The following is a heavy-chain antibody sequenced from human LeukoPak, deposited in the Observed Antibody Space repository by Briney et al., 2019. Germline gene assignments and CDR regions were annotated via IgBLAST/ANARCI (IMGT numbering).Heavy chain of an antibody. CDR2: ISYDGSNK. J-gene: IGHJ4*02. V-gene: IGHV3-30*03. CDR3: AREARRYFDWLTLAYYFDY. D-gene: IGHD3-9*01. Sequence: GGSLRLSCAASGFTVSSNYMSWVRQAPGKGLEWVAVISYDGSNKYYADSVKGRFTISRDNSKNTLYLQMNSLRAEDTAVYYCAREARRYFDWLTLAYYFDYWGQGTLVTVSS. CDR1: GFTVSSNY.